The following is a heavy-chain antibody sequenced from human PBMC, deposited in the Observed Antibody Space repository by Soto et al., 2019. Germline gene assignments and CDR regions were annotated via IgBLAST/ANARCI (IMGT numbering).Heavy chain of an antibody. CDR1: GGSISSGGYY. CDR2: IYYSGST. Sequence: QVQLQESGPGLVKPSQTLSLTCTVSGGSISSGGYYWSWIRQHPGKGLEWIGFIYYSGSTYYNPSLKSRVTISVDTSKNQFSLKLSSVTAADTAVYYCARSPSGGAAADDAFDIWGQGTMVTVSS. CDR3: ARSPSGGAAADDAFDI. D-gene: IGHD6-13*01. J-gene: IGHJ3*02. V-gene: IGHV4-31*03.